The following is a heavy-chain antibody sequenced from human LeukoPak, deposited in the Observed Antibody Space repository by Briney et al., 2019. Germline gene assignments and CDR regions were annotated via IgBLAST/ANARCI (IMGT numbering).Heavy chain of an antibody. CDR1: GFTFSSYG. D-gene: IGHD2-2*01. V-gene: IGHV3-30*18. J-gene: IGHJ4*02. Sequence: PGGSLRLSCAASGFTFSSYGMHWVRQAPGKGLEWVGVISQDGSNEYYADSVKGRFTISRDNSKNTLYVQMNSLRAEDTAVYYCAKELCCSGTRCYGFDHWGQGTLVTVSS. CDR3: AKELCCSGTRCYGFDH. CDR2: ISQDGSNE.